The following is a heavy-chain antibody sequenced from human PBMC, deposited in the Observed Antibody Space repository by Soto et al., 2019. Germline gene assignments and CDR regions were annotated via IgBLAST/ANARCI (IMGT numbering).Heavy chain of an antibody. D-gene: IGHD3-10*01. J-gene: IGHJ4*02. V-gene: IGHV1-69*01. CDR3: VRVYYYGSGSYSPLRD. Sequence: QVQLVQSGDEVKKPGSSVKVSCKVSGGPFSSYAISWVRQAPGQGLAWMGGILPIFGTVIYAQKFQGRIAISADESAGTAYFALSSLRSEETAVYYCVRVYYYGSGSYSPLRDWGQGTLVTVSS. CDR2: ILPIFGTV. CDR1: GGPFSSYA.